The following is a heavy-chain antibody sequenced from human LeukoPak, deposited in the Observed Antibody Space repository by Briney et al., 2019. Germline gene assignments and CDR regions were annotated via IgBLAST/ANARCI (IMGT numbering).Heavy chain of an antibody. Sequence: VSVKVSYKASGYTFTSYGISWVRQAPGQGLEWMGWISAYNGNTNYVQELQGRVTMTTDTSTSTAYMELRSLRSDDTAVYYCARGGVAPRGPYYYSYMDVWGKGTTVTVSS. D-gene: IGHD3-10*01. CDR3: ARGGVAPRGPYYYSYMDV. CDR1: GYTFTSYG. J-gene: IGHJ6*03. CDR2: ISAYNGNT. V-gene: IGHV1-18*01.